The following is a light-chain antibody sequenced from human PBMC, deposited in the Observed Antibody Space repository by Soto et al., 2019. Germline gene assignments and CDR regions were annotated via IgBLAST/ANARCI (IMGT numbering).Light chain of an antibody. CDR3: QQAFSIPRT. CDR1: QNVRSY. CDR2: ETS. Sequence: DLQMTQSPSSLSASVGDRVTIACRASQNVRSYLHWYQQKPGKAPKLLIYETSTLESGVPSKVSGTGYGTDFTLTISSLQPEYFSTYYCQQAFSIPRTFGHGTKVEIK. J-gene: IGKJ1*01. V-gene: IGKV1-39*01.